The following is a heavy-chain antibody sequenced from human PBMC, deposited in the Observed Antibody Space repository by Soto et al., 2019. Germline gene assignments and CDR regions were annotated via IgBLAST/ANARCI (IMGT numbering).Heavy chain of an antibody. Sequence: QVQLVESGGGVGQPGRSLRLSCAVSGVTFRSYGMHWVRQAPGKGLEWVAVISYDGSVEYYADSVKGRFTISRDNPKNMLYLQMNSRRVDETAVYYCAKEGGTGESTLRYGYDYWGQGTLVTVSS. D-gene: IGHD1-26*01. V-gene: IGHV3-30*18. J-gene: IGHJ4*02. CDR1: GVTFRSYG. CDR3: AKEGGTGESTLRYGYDY. CDR2: ISYDGSVE.